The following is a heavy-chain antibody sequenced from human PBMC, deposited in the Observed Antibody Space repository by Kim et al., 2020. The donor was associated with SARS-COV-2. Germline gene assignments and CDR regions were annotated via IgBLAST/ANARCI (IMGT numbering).Heavy chain of an antibody. Sequence: SETLSLTCTVSGGSISSDGYYWSWIRQHPGKGLVWITYIYYSGSTYYNPSRKSRVTISVDTCKNQLSLKLSSVTAADTAVYYGARDRISMIVVDAFDIWGHGTMVTVSS. CDR3: ARDRISMIVVDAFDI. V-gene: IGHV4-31*03. J-gene: IGHJ3*02. D-gene: IGHD3-22*01. CDR1: GGSISSDGYY. CDR2: IYYSGST.